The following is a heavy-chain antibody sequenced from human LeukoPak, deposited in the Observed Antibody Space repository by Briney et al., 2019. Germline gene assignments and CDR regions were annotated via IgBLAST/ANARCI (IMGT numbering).Heavy chain of an antibody. V-gene: IGHV4-59*01. Sequence: SETLSLTCTVSGGSISNYYWSWIRQPPGKTLEWVGYIYYSGSTTYNPSLKSRVTISVDTSKNQFSLKLSSVTAADTAVYYCARENNFYYYYGMDVWGQGTTVTVSS. D-gene: IGHD1-20*01. CDR2: IYYSGST. CDR1: GGSISNYY. J-gene: IGHJ6*02. CDR3: ARENNFYYYYGMDV.